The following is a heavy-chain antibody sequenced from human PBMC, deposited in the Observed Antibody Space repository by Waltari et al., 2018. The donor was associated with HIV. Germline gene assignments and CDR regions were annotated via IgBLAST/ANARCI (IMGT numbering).Heavy chain of an antibody. Sequence: VQLVESGGGSIKTGGSLRLSCTPSGFSVSNHWLDWVGKGPGKGLVWVARLNSDGSSRNYADSVKGRCVISRDNARNTVYLQLNSLRVEDTAMYFCATASHYIEFSTFDGDYYFDVWGRGTRVAVSS. CDR3: ATASHYIEFSTFDGDYYFDV. D-gene: IGHD2-15*01. CDR2: LNSDGSSR. J-gene: IGHJ4*02. CDR1: GFSVSNHW. V-gene: IGHV3-74*01.